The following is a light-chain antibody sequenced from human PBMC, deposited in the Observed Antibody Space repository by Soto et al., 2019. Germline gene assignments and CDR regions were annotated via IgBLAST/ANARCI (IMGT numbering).Light chain of an antibody. J-gene: IGKJ5*01. CDR1: QSIGKH. V-gene: IGKV1-39*01. Sequence: DIQMTQSPSFLSASVGDRVTITCRASQSIGKHLNWYQQKPGKAPKFLIYGASTLQSGVPSRFTGSGSGTDFTHTVNSLQAEDFAIYYCQQSYSSPTTFGQGTRLEIK. CDR2: GAS. CDR3: QQSYSSPTT.